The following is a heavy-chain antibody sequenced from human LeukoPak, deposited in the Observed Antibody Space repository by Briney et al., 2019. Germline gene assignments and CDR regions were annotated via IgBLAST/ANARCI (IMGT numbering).Heavy chain of an antibody. Sequence: SVKVSCKASRGTFSRYTISWVRQAPGQGLEWMGRIIPIFGTANYAQKFQGRVTITTDESTSTACMELSSLRSEDTAVYYCARSNYYDSSGYYPYWGQGTLVTVSS. CDR1: RGTFSRYT. V-gene: IGHV1-69*05. CDR3: ARSNYYDSSGYYPY. CDR2: IIPIFGTA. D-gene: IGHD3-22*01. J-gene: IGHJ4*02.